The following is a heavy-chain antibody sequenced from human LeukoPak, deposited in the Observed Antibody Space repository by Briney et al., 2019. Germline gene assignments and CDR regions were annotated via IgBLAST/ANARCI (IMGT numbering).Heavy chain of an antibody. V-gene: IGHV3-30-3*01. Sequence: GGSLRLSCAASGFTFSSYAMHWVRQAPGKGLEWVAVISYDGSNKYYADSVKGRFTISRDNSKNTLYLQMNSLRAEDTAVYYCARVLWNGDYPRFDYWGQGTLVTVSS. CDR3: ARVLWNGDYPRFDY. D-gene: IGHD4-17*01. J-gene: IGHJ4*02. CDR2: ISYDGSNK. CDR1: GFTFSSYA.